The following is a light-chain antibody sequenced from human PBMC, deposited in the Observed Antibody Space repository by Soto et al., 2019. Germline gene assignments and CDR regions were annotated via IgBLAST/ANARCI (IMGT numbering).Light chain of an antibody. V-gene: IGKV1-6*01. CDR2: GAS. CDR3: LQDYNYPRT. CDR1: QGIRSD. Sequence: AIPTTQSPSSLSAFVGDRVTIACRASQGIRSDLGWYQQKPGKAPKLLIYGASSLQSGVPSRFSGSGSGTDFTLTISSLQPEDFATYYCLQDYNYPRTFGQGTKVEIK. J-gene: IGKJ1*01.